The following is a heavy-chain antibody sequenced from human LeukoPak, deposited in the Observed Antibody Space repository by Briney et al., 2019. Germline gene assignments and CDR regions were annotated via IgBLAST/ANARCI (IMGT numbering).Heavy chain of an antibody. D-gene: IGHD2-2*01. Sequence: PSETLSLTCSVSGGSTGSDYWSWIRQPPGKGLGWIGYIYYSGSTYYNPSLKSRVTISVDTSKNQFSLKLSSVTAADTAVYYCARVGSEGIVVPAAGAFDIWGQGTMVTVSS. CDR1: GGSTGSDY. J-gene: IGHJ3*02. V-gene: IGHV4-30-4*01. CDR2: IYYSGST. CDR3: ARVGSEGIVVPAAGAFDI.